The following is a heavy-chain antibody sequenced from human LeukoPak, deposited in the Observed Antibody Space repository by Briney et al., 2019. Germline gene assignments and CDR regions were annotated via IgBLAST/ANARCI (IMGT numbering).Heavy chain of an antibody. CDR3: ARVRASSWYYFDY. CDR1: GGSISSYY. CDR2: IYYSGST. J-gene: IGHJ4*02. V-gene: IGHV4-59*01. D-gene: IGHD6-13*01. Sequence: SETLSLTCTVSGGSISSYYWSWIRQPPGKGLEWIGYIYYSGSTNYNPSHKSRVTISVDTSKNQFSLKLSSVTAADTAVYYCARVRASSWYYFDYWGQGTLVTVSS.